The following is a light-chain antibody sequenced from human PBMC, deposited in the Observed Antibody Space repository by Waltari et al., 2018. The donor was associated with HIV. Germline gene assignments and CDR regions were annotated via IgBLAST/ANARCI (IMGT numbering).Light chain of an antibody. J-gene: IGLJ3*02. Sequence: QSVLTPPPSASGTPGQRVTISCSGGSSNIGRDPVNWYQHLPGTAPKLLIYNNNRRPSGVPDRFSGSKSGTSASLAISGLQSKDEVDYYCASWDGSLNGWVFGGGTKLTVL. CDR3: ASWDGSLNGWV. CDR1: SSNIGRDP. V-gene: IGLV1-44*01. CDR2: NNN.